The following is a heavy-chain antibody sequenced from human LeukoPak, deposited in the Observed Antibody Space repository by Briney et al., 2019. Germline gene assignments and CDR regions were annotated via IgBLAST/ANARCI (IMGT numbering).Heavy chain of an antibody. V-gene: IGHV3-30*02. CDR3: AKDEVRGVLIGPDY. D-gene: IGHD3-10*01. J-gene: IGHJ4*02. Sequence: GGSLRLSCAASGFTFSSYGMHWVRQAPGKGLEWVAFIRFDGSNKYYADSVKGRFTISRDNSKNTLYLQMNSLRAEDTAVYYCAKDEVRGVLIGPDYWGQGTLVTVSS. CDR2: IRFDGSNK. CDR1: GFTFSSYG.